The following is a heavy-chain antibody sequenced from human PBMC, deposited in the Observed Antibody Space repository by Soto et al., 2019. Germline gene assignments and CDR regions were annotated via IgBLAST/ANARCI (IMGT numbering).Heavy chain of an antibody. J-gene: IGHJ6*02. CDR3: AGVSYEAYYYYGMDV. Sequence: ASVKVSCKASGYTFTSYYMHWVRQAPGQGLEWMGIINPSGGSTSYAQKFQGRVTMTRDTSTSTVYMELSSLRSEDTAVYYCAGVSYEAYYYYGMDVWGQGTTVTVSS. CDR1: GYTFTSYY. V-gene: IGHV1-46*01. CDR2: INPSGGST. D-gene: IGHD3-3*01.